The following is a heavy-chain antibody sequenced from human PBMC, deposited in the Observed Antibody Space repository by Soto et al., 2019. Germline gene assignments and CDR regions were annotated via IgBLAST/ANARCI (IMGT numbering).Heavy chain of an antibody. CDR2: IYPGDSET. Sequence: EVQLVQSGAEVKKFGESLKISCKGSGYSFTNYWIGWVRQMPGKGLEWMGIIYPGDSETRYSPSFQGQVTISADKSISTAYLQWSSLKASDTAMYYCVRLKSPGYSGYDITDYWGQGSLVTVSS. D-gene: IGHD5-12*01. J-gene: IGHJ4*02. CDR1: GYSFTNYW. V-gene: IGHV5-51*01. CDR3: VRLKSPGYSGYDITDY.